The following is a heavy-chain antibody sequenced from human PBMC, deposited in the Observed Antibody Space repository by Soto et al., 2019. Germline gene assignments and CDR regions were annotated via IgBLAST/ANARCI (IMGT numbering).Heavy chain of an antibody. CDR3: ARDRAAGTICLSRYYGMAV. CDR2: ISSGSSYI. D-gene: IGHD3-3*01. V-gene: IGHV3-21*01. Sequence: EVQLVESGGGLVKPGGSLRLSCAASGFAFSSYSMNWVRQAPGKGLEWVSSISSGSSYIYYADSVKGRFTISRDNAKNSLYLQMNSLRAEDTAVYYCARDRAAGTICLSRYYGMAVWGQGTTVTVSS. CDR1: GFAFSSYS. J-gene: IGHJ6*02.